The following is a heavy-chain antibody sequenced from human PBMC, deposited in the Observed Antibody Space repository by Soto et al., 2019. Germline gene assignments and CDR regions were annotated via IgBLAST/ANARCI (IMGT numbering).Heavy chain of an antibody. D-gene: IGHD3-16*02. V-gene: IGHV4-34*02. CDR2: INHSGST. CDR3: ARGRGVWGSYHYNWFDP. J-gene: IGHJ5*02. CDR1: GGSFSGYY. Sequence: QVQLQQWGAGLLKPSETLSLTCAVYGGSFSGYYWSWIRQPPGKGLEWIGEINHSGSTNYNPSLKSRVTISVDTSKNQFPLKLTSVTAADTAVYYCARGRGVWGSYHYNWFDPWGQGTLVTVSS.